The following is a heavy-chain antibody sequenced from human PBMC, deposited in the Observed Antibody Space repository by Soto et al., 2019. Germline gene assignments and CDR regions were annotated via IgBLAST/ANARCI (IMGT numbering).Heavy chain of an antibody. J-gene: IGHJ4*02. V-gene: IGHV3-15*01. CDR2: IKSKTNGGTT. D-gene: IGHD3-22*01. Sequence: GGAPRTSSAAPGFTLCKTRVSWGRPAPGEEVGGVGRIKSKTNGGTTDYAAPVKGRFTISRDDSKNTLFLQMSSLKTEDTAVYYCSTDLRLGKNYHSNPYLDFWGQGTLVTVSS. CDR1: GFTLCKTR. CDR3: STDLRLGKNYHSNPYLDF.